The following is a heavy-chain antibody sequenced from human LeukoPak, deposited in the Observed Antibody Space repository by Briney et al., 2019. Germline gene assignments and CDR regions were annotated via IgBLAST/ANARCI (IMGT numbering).Heavy chain of an antibody. CDR1: GFTFSNYE. CDR2: ISVSDSPM. Sequence: GGSLRLSCAASGFTFSNYEMICVRQAPGRGREWVSYISVSDSPMYYADSVKGRFTISRDNAKNSLYLQMNSLRAEDTAVYYCARKSGDLDYWGQGTLVTVSS. CDR3: ARKSGDLDY. J-gene: IGHJ4*02. V-gene: IGHV3-48*03. D-gene: IGHD3-10*01.